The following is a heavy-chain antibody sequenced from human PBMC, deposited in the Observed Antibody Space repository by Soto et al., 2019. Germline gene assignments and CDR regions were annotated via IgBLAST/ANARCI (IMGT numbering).Heavy chain of an antibody. CDR2: IVPNVGTV. D-gene: IGHD3-3*01. J-gene: IGHJ4*02. CDR1: GGTLSSFINYP. Sequence: QMQLVQSGAEVKKPGSSVKVSCKASGGTLSSFINYPINWVRQAPGQGLEWMGGIVPNVGTVNYAQKFQGRGHVSGDKTTGTAYMELSSLRSEDTALYYCARRDTSGFLRYFDNWGQGTLVTVSS. V-gene: IGHV1-69*06. CDR3: ARRDTSGFLRYFDN.